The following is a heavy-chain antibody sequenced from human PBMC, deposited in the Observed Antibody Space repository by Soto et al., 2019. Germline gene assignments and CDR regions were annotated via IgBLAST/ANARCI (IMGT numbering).Heavy chain of an antibody. D-gene: IGHD4-17*01. Sequence: SETLSLTCTVSGGSISSSNWWSWVRQPPGKGLEWIGEIYHSGSTNYNPSLKSRVTISVDKSKNQFSLKLSSVTAADTAVYYCARATSGDYVWWFNPWGQGTLVTVSS. CDR2: IYHSGST. J-gene: IGHJ5*02. V-gene: IGHV4-4*02. CDR3: ARATSGDYVWWFNP. CDR1: GGSISSSNW.